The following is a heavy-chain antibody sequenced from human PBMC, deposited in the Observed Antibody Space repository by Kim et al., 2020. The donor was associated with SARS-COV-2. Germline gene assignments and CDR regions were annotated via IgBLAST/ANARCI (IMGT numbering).Heavy chain of an antibody. J-gene: IGHJ6*02. Sequence: TLSLTCTVSGGSISSGGYYWSWIRQHPGKGLEWIGYIYYSGSTYYNPSLKSRVTISVDTSKNQFSLKLSSVTAADTAVYYCARNGKRVTVTTRNYYYYGMDVWGQGTTVTVSS. CDR1: GGSISSGGYY. CDR3: ARNGKRVTVTTRNYYYYGMDV. D-gene: IGHD4-17*01. V-gene: IGHV4-31*03. CDR2: IYYSGST.